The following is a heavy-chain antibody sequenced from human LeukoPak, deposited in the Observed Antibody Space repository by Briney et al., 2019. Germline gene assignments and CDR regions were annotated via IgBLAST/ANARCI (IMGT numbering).Heavy chain of an antibody. J-gene: IGHJ4*02. Sequence: PGGSLRLSCAASGFPFSNYAVHWVRQAPGKGLEWVTLISNDGYSKYYADSVKGRFTFSRDDAKNTVYLQMNSLRAEDTAVYYCARDIAVAGMFDYWGQGTLVTVSS. CDR2: ISNDGYSK. CDR3: ARDIAVAGMFDY. V-gene: IGHV3-30*03. CDR1: GFPFSNYA. D-gene: IGHD6-19*01.